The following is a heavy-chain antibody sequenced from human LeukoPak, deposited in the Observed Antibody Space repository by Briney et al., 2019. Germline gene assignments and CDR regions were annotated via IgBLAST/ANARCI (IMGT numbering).Heavy chain of an antibody. CDR1: GYTFIGYD. J-gene: IGHJ4*02. CDR3: TRGGYSCAVDY. V-gene: IGHV1-2*02. D-gene: IGHD5-12*01. Sequence: ASVKVSCKASGYTFIGYDMHWVRQAPGQGLEWMGWINPNSGDTKSVQKFQGRVTMTRDTSISTVYMELTGLTSDDTAVYYCTRGGYSCAVDYWGQGTPVTVSS. CDR2: INPNSGDT.